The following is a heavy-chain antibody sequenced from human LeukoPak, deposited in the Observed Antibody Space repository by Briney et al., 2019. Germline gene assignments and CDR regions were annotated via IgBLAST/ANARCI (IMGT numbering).Heavy chain of an antibody. D-gene: IGHD3-22*01. J-gene: IGHJ4*02. CDR1: GFTFSSYW. V-gene: IGHV3-23*01. CDR3: ARGLAYYYDSSAYFLDY. Sequence: GGSLRLSCAASGFTFSSYWMSWVRQAPGKGLEWVSTIGGTGVRTYYADSVKGRFTISRDNSKNTLYLQMNSLRPEDTAVYYCARGLAYYYDSSAYFLDYWGQGTLVTVSS. CDR2: IGGTGVRT.